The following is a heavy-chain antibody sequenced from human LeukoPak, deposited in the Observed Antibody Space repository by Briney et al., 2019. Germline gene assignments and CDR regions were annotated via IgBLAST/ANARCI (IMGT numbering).Heavy chain of an antibody. Sequence: GGSLRLSCAASGFTFSSYWMHWVRQAPGKGLVWVSRINTDGSSTTYADSVKGRFSISRDNSKNTVYLQMNSLRAEDTAVYYCAKDFSGRGGFDYWGQGTLVTVSS. J-gene: IGHJ4*02. CDR1: GFTFSSYW. CDR2: INTDGSST. CDR3: AKDFSGRGGFDY. D-gene: IGHD3-10*01. V-gene: IGHV3-74*01.